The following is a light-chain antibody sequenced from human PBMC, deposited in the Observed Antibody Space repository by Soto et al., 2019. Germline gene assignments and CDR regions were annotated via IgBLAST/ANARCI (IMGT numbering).Light chain of an antibody. Sequence: EIGLTQSPGTLSLSPGERATLSCRASQSVSSSYLAWYQQKPGQAPRLLIYGASSRATGIPDMFSGSGSGTDFTLTISRLEPEDFAVYYCEKYGSSLLTLVGETKVEIK. CDR1: QSVSSSY. CDR2: GAS. CDR3: EKYGSSLLT. V-gene: IGKV3-20*01. J-gene: IGKJ4*01.